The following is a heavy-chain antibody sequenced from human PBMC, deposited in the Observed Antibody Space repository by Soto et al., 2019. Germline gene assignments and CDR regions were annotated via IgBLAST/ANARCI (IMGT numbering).Heavy chain of an antibody. CDR2: ISGSGGST. J-gene: IGHJ6*03. CDR3: AKAWVRGVTPYYMDV. V-gene: IGHV3-23*01. CDR1: GFTFSSYA. D-gene: IGHD3-10*01. Sequence: EVQLLESGGGLVQPGGSLRLSCAASGFTFSSYAMSWVRQAPGKGLEWVSAISGSGGSTYYADSVKGRFTISRDNSKNTLYLQMNSQRAEDTAVYYCAKAWVRGVTPYYMDVWGKGTTVTVSS.